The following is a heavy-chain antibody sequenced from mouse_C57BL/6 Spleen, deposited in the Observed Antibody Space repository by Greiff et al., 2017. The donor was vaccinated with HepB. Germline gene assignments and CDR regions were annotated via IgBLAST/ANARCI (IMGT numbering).Heavy chain of an antibody. Sequence: EVKLVESGGGLVKPGGSLKLSCAASGFTFSDYGMHWVRQAPEKGLEWVAYISSGSSTIYYADTVKGRFTISRDNAKKTLFLQMTSLRSEDTAMYYCARGSIYYGYYPFAYWGQGTLVTVSA. CDR2: ISSGSSTI. D-gene: IGHD2-1*01. V-gene: IGHV5-17*01. CDR1: GFTFSDYG. J-gene: IGHJ3*01. CDR3: ARGSIYYGYYPFAY.